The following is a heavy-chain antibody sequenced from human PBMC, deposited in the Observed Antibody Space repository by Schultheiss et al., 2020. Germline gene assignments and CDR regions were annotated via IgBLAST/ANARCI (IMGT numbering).Heavy chain of an antibody. D-gene: IGHD3-22*01. Sequence: GSLRLSCAVSGYSISSGYYWGWIRQPPGKGLEWIGSIYHSGSTYYNPSLKSRVTISVDTSKNQFSLKLSSVTAADTAVYYCARGTEIVVVPDAFDIWGQGTMVTVSS. CDR3: ARGTEIVVVPDAFDI. CDR2: IYHSGST. J-gene: IGHJ3*02. CDR1: GYSISSGYY. V-gene: IGHV4-38-2*01.